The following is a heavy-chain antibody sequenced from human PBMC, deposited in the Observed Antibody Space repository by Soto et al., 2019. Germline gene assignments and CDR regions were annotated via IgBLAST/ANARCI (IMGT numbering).Heavy chain of an antibody. J-gene: IGHJ3*02. CDR3: ARQYNRDYSSSYAFDI. Sequence: QLQLHQWGAGLLKPSETMSLTCDVYGGSFNDYYWTWIRQPPGKGLEWIGEINHSGKTNYNPSLNTRVTISVDTPKNQFFLKLNSVTAADRPVYFCARQYNRDYSSSYAFDIWGLGTLVTVSS. CDR1: GGSFNDYY. CDR2: INHSGKT. D-gene: IGHD3-22*01. V-gene: IGHV4-34*01.